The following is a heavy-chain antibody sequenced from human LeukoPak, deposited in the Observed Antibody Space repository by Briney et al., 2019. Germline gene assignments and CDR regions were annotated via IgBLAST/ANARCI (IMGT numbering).Heavy chain of an antibody. CDR3: ARGSGSSDPWDY. D-gene: IGHD1-26*01. J-gene: IGHJ4*02. CDR1: GGSISSYY. Sequence: SETLSLTCTVSGGSISSYYWSWIRQPPGKGLEWIGYIYYGGSTNYNPSLKSRVTISVDTSKNQFSLKLSSVTAADTAVYYCARGSGSSDPWDYWGQGTLVTVSS. V-gene: IGHV4-59*01. CDR2: IYYGGST.